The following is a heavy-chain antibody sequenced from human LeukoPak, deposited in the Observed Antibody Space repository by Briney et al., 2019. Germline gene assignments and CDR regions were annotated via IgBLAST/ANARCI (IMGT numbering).Heavy chain of an antibody. CDR3: ARVPIAAAPYWYFDL. CDR2: MNPNSGNT. Sequence: GASVKVSCKASGYTFTRYDINWVRQATGQGLEWMGWMNPNSGNTGYAQKFQGRVTMTRNTSISTAYMELSSLRSEDTAVYYCARVPIAAAPYWYFDLWGRGTLVTVSS. V-gene: IGHV1-8*01. CDR1: GYTFTRYD. J-gene: IGHJ2*01. D-gene: IGHD6-13*01.